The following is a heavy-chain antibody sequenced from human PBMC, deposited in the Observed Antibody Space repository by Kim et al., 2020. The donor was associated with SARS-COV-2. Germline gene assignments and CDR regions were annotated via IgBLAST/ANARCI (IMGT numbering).Heavy chain of an antibody. Sequence: ASVKVSCKASGYTFTSYGISWVRQAPGQGLEWMGWISAYNGNTNYAQKLQGRVTMTTDTSTSTAYMELRSLRSDDTAVYYCARAGQWLVLGVYFDYWGQGTLVTVSS. CDR2: ISAYNGNT. J-gene: IGHJ4*02. D-gene: IGHD6-19*01. CDR1: GYTFTSYG. V-gene: IGHV1-18*01. CDR3: ARAGQWLVLGVYFDY.